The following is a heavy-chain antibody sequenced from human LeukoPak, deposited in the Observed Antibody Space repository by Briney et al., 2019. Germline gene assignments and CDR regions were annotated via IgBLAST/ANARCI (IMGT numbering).Heavy chain of an antibody. CDR2: VNLGGSVI. J-gene: IGHJ4*02. D-gene: IGHD7-27*01. Sequence: FTSSASGFTFNGSWMNWVRQAPGKGLEWVANVNLGGSVISYVDSVKGRCTVSRDNAENSLSLQMNSLRAEDTAVYYCAAWGLYNYWGQGTLVTVSS. V-gene: IGHV3-7*01. CDR1: GFTFNGSW. CDR3: AAWGLYNY.